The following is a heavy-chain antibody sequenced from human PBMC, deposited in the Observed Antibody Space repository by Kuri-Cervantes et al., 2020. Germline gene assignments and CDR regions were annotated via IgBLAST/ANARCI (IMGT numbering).Heavy chain of an antibody. D-gene: IGHD2-2*01. Sequence: GESLKISCAASGFTFSSYAMSWVRQAPGKGLEWVSAISGSGGSTYYADSVKGRFTISRDNSKNTLYLQVNSLRAEDTAVYYCAKDKPDCSSTSCYRGVFDYWGQGTLVTVSS. CDR1: GFTFSSYA. J-gene: IGHJ4*02. CDR3: AKDKPDCSSTSCYRGVFDY. CDR2: ISGSGGST. V-gene: IGHV3-23*01.